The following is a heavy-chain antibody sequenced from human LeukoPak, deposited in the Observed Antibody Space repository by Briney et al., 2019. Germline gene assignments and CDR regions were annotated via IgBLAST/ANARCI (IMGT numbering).Heavy chain of an antibody. CDR1: GYTFTGYY. V-gene: IGHV1-2*02. D-gene: IGHD3-22*01. CDR3: ARYGVGYYDSSGYYYFQH. Sequence: GASVKVSCKASGYTFTGYYMHWVRQTPGQGLEWMGWINPNSGGTDYAQKFQGRVTMTRDTSISTAYMELSRLRSDDTAVYYCARYGVGYYDSSGYYYFQHWGQGTLVTVSS. J-gene: IGHJ1*01. CDR2: INPNSGGT.